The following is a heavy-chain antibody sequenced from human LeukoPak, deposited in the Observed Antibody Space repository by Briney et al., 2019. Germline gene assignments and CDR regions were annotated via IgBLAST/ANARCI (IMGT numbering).Heavy chain of an antibody. J-gene: IGHJ4*02. Sequence: ASVKVSCKASGFTFTSSAVQWVRQARGQRLEWIGWIVVGSGNTSFAQKFQGRVTITTDESTSTAYVELSSLRSEDTAVYYCAREARIYDSSGYFRFDYWGQGTLVTVSS. CDR3: AREARIYDSSGYFRFDY. V-gene: IGHV1-58*01. D-gene: IGHD3-22*01. CDR1: GFTFTSSA. CDR2: IVVGSGNT.